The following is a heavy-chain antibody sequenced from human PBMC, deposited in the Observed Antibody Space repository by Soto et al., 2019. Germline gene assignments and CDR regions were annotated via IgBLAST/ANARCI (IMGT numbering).Heavy chain of an antibody. J-gene: IGHJ4*02. CDR1: GFSLSTGGVG. V-gene: IGHV2-5*02. D-gene: IGHD2-2*01. CDR2: IYWDDAK. CDR3: AHRNGRGGYCSSSSCYAPHFDY. Sequence: QITLKESGPTLVKPTQTLTLTCTFSGFSLSTGGVGVGWIRQPPGQALEWLALIYWDDAKTYSPSLKSRLTITKDTSNNQVVLTMTNMDPVDTATYYCAHRNGRGGYCSSSSCYAPHFDYWGQGTLVTVSS.